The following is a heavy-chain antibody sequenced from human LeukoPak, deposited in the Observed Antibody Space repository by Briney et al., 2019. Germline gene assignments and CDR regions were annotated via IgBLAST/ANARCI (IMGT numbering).Heavy chain of an antibody. V-gene: IGHV3-7*01. J-gene: IGHJ4*02. Sequence: GGSLRLSCAASAFTFSNYWMSWVRQAPGKGLEWVANIKEDGGEINYVDSVTGRFTISRDNAKNSVYLQMNSLRVDDTAVYYCVRDRGYSTFDYWGQGTLVTVSS. CDR1: AFTFSNYW. CDR3: VRDRGYSTFDY. D-gene: IGHD4-23*01. CDR2: IKEDGGEI.